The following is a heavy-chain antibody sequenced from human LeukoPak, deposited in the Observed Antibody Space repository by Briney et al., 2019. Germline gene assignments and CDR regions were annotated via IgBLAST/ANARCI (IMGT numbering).Heavy chain of an antibody. V-gene: IGHV1-69*05. CDR3: ARDRELGCGGDCYWFDY. CDR2: IIPIFGTA. D-gene: IGHD2-21*02. CDR1: GGTFSSYA. J-gene: IGHJ4*02. Sequence: GASVKVSCKASGGTFSSYAISWVRQAPGQGLEWMGGIIPIFGTANYAQKFQGRVTITTDESTSTAYMELSRLRSDDTAVYYCARDRELGCGGDCYWFDYWGQGTLVTVSS.